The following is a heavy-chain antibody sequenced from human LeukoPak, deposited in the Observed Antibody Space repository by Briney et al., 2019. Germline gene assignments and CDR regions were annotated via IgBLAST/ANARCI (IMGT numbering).Heavy chain of an antibody. Sequence: GGSLRLSCAASGFIFSNYGMHWVRQAPGKGLEWVSSISSSSSYIYYADSVKGRFTISRDNAKNSLYLQMNSLRAEDTAVYYCARGYSSSWVRSHKYYFDYWGQGTLVTVSS. D-gene: IGHD6-13*01. CDR2: ISSSSSYI. CDR1: GFIFSNYG. V-gene: IGHV3-21*01. CDR3: ARGYSSSWVRSHKYYFDY. J-gene: IGHJ4*02.